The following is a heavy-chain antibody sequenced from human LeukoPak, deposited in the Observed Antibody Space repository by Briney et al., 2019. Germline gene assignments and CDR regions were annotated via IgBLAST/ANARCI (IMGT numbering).Heavy chain of an antibody. CDR1: GFTFSSYS. J-gene: IGHJ5*02. CDR3: ASGRGWISGGFDP. CDR2: ISSSSSYI. D-gene: IGHD6-19*01. Sequence: GGSLRLSCAASGFTFSSYSMNWVRQAPGKGLEWVSSISSSSSYIDYADSVKGRFTISRDKAKNSLYLQMNSLRAEDTAVYYCASGRGWISGGFDPWGQGTLVTVSS. V-gene: IGHV3-21*01.